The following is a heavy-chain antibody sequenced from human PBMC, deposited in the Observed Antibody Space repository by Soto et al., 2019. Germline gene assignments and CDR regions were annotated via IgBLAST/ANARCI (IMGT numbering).Heavy chain of an antibody. CDR3: ARAPGGYYDYVWGSYPYYYGMDV. V-gene: IGHV1-2*02. CDR2: INPSSGGT. Sequence: ASVKVSCKASGYTFTGYYMHRVRQAPGQGLEWMGWINPSSGGTNYAQKFQGRVTMTRDTSISTAYMELSRLRSDDTAVYYCARAPGGYYDYVWGSYPYYYGMDVWGQGTTVTVSS. J-gene: IGHJ6*02. D-gene: IGHD3-16*02. CDR1: GYTFTGYY.